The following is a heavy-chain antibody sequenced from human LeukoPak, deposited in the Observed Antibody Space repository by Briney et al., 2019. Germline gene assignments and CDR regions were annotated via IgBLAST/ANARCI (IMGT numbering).Heavy chain of an antibody. CDR2: ISAYNGNT. CDR1: GYTFTSYG. CDR3: ASSSTVKGAFDI. J-gene: IGHJ3*02. Sequence: ASVKVSCKASGYTFTSYGISWVRQAPGQGLEWMGWISAYNGNTNYAQKLQGRVTMTTDTSTSTAYMELRSLRSDDTAVYYCASSSTVKGAFDIWGQGTMVTVSS. D-gene: IGHD4-11*01. V-gene: IGHV1-18*01.